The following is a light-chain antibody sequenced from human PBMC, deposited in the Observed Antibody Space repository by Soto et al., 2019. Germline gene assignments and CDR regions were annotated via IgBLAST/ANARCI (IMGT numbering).Light chain of an antibody. J-gene: IGKJ1*01. CDR2: KAS. V-gene: IGKV1-5*03. CDR1: QSISSW. CDR3: QQYNSYSWT. Sequence: DIQMTQSPSTLSASVGDRVTITCRASQSISSWLAWYQQKPGKAPRLLIYKASSLDSGVPSRFNGSGSGTEFTLTISSLQPDDFATYYCQQYNSYSWTFGQGTKVEIK.